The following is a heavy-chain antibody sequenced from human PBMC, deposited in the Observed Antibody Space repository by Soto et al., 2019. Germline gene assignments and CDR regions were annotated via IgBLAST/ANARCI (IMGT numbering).Heavy chain of an antibody. D-gene: IGHD3-16*01. J-gene: IGHJ5*02. V-gene: IGHV1-8*01. CDR2: MNPGSGDT. CDR1: GYSLTNND. Sequence: ASVKVSCKVSGYSLTNNDVTWVRQATGQGLEWMGWMNPGSGDTGYAQKFQGRVTMTRDISIATAYMELSSLRSDDTAIYYCARMATFGSLNWFDPWGQGTLVTVSS. CDR3: ARMATFGSLNWFDP.